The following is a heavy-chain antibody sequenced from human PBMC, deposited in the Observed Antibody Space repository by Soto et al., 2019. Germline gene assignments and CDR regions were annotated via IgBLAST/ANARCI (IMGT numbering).Heavy chain of an antibody. D-gene: IGHD6-6*01. CDR1: GGSISSGDYY. CDR2: IYYSGST. CDR3: ARAPFIAARRWFDP. Sequence: SETLSLTCTVSGGSISSGDYYWSWIRQPPGKGLEWIGYIYYSGSTYYNPSLKSRVTISVDTSKNQFSLKLSSVTAADTAVYYCARAPFIAARRWFDPWGQGTLVTVSS. V-gene: IGHV4-30-4*01. J-gene: IGHJ5*02.